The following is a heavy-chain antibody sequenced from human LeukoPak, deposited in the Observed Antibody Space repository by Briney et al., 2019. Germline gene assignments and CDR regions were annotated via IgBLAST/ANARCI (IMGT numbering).Heavy chain of an antibody. Sequence: SETLSLTCTVSGASLSPYYWSWIRQPPGKGLKWIGYIYYSGSTTYNPSLKGRVTLSVDTSRDQFSLRLTSVTAADTAVYYCARTPGYDFGLDGLDVWGQGTTVTVSS. V-gene: IGHV4-59*08. CDR2: IYYSGST. CDR3: ARTPGYDFGLDGLDV. D-gene: IGHD5-12*01. CDR1: GASLSPYY. J-gene: IGHJ6*02.